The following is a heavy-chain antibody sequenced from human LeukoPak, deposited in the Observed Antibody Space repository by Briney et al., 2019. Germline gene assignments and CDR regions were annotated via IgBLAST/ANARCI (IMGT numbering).Heavy chain of an antibody. D-gene: IGHD1-1*01. CDR2: IYSGGST. V-gene: IGHV3-66*01. Sequence: GGSLRLSCAASGFTVSNNYMTWVRQAPGKGLEWVSLIYSGGSTYYADSVKGRFTISRDNSKNTVYLQMNSLRAEDTAVYYCAKDPPQLWGQGTTVTVSS. CDR1: GFTVSNNY. J-gene: IGHJ6*02. CDR3: AKDPPQL.